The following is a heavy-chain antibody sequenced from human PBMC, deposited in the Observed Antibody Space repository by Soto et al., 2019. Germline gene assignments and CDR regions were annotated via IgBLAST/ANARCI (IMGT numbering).Heavy chain of an antibody. CDR3: ARGRDGDY. J-gene: IGHJ4*02. D-gene: IGHD6-6*01. CDR1: GYAFTTYG. Sequence: QVHLVQSGAEVKKPGASVKVSCKGSGYAFTTYGITWVRQAPGQGLEWMGWISAHNGNTNYAQKLQGRVTVTRDTSPSTAYMELRSLRSDDTAVYYCARGRDGDYWGQGALVTVSS. V-gene: IGHV1-18*01. CDR2: ISAHNGNT.